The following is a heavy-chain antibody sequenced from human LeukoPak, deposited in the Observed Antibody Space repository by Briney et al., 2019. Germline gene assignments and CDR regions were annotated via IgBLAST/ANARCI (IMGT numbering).Heavy chain of an antibody. V-gene: IGHV3-30*02. CDR1: GFTFTTSG. D-gene: IGHD3-3*01. Sequence: GGSLRLSCAASGFTFTTSGMHWVRQAPGKGLEWVTFIQYDGGDIFYADSVKGRFTISRDNSKNTLYLQMNSLRAEDTAVYYCARDVNDFWSFDYWGQGTLVTVSS. J-gene: IGHJ4*02. CDR2: IQYDGGDI. CDR3: ARDVNDFWSFDY.